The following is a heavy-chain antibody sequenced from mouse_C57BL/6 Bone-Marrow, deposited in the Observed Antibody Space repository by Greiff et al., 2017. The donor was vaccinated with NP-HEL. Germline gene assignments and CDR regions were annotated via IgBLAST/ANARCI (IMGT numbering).Heavy chain of an antibody. Sequence: EVMLVESEGGLVQPGSSMKLSCTASGFTFSDYYMAWVRQVPEKGLEWVANINYDGSSTYYLDSLKSRFIISRDNAKNILYLQMSSLKSEDTATYYCARAGLDSSGYWFAYWGQGTLVTVSA. V-gene: IGHV5-16*01. J-gene: IGHJ3*01. CDR3: ARAGLDSSGYWFAY. CDR2: INYDGSST. D-gene: IGHD3-2*02. CDR1: GFTFSDYY.